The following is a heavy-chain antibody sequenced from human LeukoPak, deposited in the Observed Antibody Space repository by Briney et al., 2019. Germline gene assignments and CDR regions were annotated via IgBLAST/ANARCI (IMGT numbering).Heavy chain of an antibody. CDR3: ARGEVSASLYYFDF. CDR2: IYSGGST. Sequence: GGSLRLSCAASGFTVSSNYMSWVRQAPGKGLEWVSGIYSGGSTYYVDSVKGRFTISRDNSKNTLYLQMNSLRSEDTAVYYCARGEVSASLYYFDFWGQGTLVTVS. J-gene: IGHJ4*02. CDR1: GFTVSSNY. V-gene: IGHV3-53*01. D-gene: IGHD2-2*01.